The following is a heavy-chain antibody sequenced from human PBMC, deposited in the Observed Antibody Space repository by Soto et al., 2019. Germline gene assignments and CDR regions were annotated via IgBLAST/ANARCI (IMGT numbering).Heavy chain of an antibody. V-gene: IGHV3-30*18. CDR3: AKVELRYFIYGMDV. D-gene: IGHD3-9*01. CDR2: ISYDGSNK. J-gene: IGHJ6*02. Sequence: QVQLVESGGGVVQPGRSLRLSCAASGFTFSSYGMHWVRQAPGKGLEWVAVISYDGSNKYDADSVKGRFTISRDNSKNTLYLPMTSLRAEDTAVYYCAKVELRYFIYGMDVWGQGPTVTVSS. CDR1: GFTFSSYG.